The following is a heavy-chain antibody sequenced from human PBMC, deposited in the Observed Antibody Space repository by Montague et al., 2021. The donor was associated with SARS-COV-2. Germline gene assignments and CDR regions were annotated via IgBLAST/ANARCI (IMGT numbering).Heavy chain of an antibody. CDR2: IYYSGST. V-gene: IGHV4-39*01. CDR1: GGAISSSSYY. D-gene: IGHD3-22*01. CDR3: ARHGKTRMAVIVVVIGYFDY. Sequence: SETLSLICTVSGGAISSSSYYWGWIRQPPGKGLEWIGSIYYSGSTYYNPSLKSRVTISVDTSKNQFSLKLSSVTAADTAVYYCARHGKTRMAVIVVVIGYFDYWGQATLVTVSS. J-gene: IGHJ4*02.